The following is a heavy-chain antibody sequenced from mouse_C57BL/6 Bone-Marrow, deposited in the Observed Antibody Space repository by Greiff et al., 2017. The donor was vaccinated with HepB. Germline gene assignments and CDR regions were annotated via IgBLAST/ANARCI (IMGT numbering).Heavy chain of an antibody. CDR3: TRGVYDGYYGLGY. CDR2: ISSGGDYI. D-gene: IGHD2-3*01. CDR1: GFTFSSYA. Sequence: EVNLVESGEGLVKPGGSLKLSCAASGFTFSSYAMSWVRQTPEKRLEWVAYISSGGDYIYYADTVKGRFTISRDNARNTLYLKMSILKSEDTAMYYCTRGVYDGYYGLGYWGQGTTLTVSS. V-gene: IGHV5-9-1*02. J-gene: IGHJ2*01.